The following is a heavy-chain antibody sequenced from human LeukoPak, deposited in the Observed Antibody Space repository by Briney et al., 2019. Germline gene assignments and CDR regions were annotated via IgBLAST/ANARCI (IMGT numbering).Heavy chain of an antibody. CDR2: ISAYNGNT. CDR1: GYTFTSYG. J-gene: IGHJ5*02. CDR3: ARDASLAAAGNNWFDP. Sequence: ASMKVSCKASGYTFTSYGISWVRQAPGQGLEWMGWISAYNGNTNYAQKLQGRVTMTTDTSTSTAYMELRSLRSDDTAVYYCARDASLAAAGNNWFDPWGQGTLVTVSS. D-gene: IGHD6-13*01. V-gene: IGHV1-18*01.